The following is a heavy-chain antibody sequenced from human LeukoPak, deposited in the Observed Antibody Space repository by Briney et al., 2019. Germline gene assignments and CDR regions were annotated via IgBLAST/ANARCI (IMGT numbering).Heavy chain of an antibody. J-gene: IGHJ6*02. V-gene: IGHV3-23*01. D-gene: IGHD3-9*01. CDR2: ISGSGGST. CDR1: GFTFSSYA. Sequence: GGPLRLSCAASGFTFSSYAMSWVRQAPGKGLEWVSAISGSGGSTYYADSVKGRFTISRDNSKNTLYLQMNSLRAEDTAVYYCAKAETRRLRYFDWLSPRPYYYYGMDVWGQGTTVTVSS. CDR3: AKAETRRLRYFDWLSPRPYYYYGMDV.